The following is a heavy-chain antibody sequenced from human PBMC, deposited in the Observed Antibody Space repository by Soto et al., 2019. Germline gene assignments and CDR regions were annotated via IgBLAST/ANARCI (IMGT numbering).Heavy chain of an antibody. D-gene: IGHD3-3*01. Sequence: GSLRLSCAASGFTFSSYAMSWVRQAPGKGLEWVSAISGSGGSTYYADSVKGRFTISRDNSKNTLYLQMNSLRAEDTAVYYCAKGSVVWSGPLNWFDPWGQGTLVTVSS. J-gene: IGHJ5*02. V-gene: IGHV3-23*01. CDR2: ISGSGGST. CDR1: GFTFSSYA. CDR3: AKGSVVWSGPLNWFDP.